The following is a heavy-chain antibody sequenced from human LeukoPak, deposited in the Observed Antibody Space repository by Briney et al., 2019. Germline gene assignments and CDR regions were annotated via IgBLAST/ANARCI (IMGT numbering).Heavy chain of an antibody. CDR3: AKDYGDYAYYFHY. D-gene: IGHD4-17*01. CDR2: ISGSGYST. Sequence: PGGSLRLSCAASGFTFSNYAMNWVRQAPGEGLEWVSVISGSGYSTYYADSVKGRFTISRDNSKNTLYLQTNSLRAEDTAVYYCAKDYGDYAYYFHYWGQGTLVTVSS. V-gene: IGHV3-23*01. J-gene: IGHJ4*02. CDR1: GFTFSNYA.